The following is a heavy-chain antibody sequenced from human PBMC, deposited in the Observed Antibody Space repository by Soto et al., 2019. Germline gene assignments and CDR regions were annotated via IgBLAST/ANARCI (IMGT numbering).Heavy chain of an antibody. D-gene: IGHD5-12*01. J-gene: IGHJ4*02. Sequence: QVQLVQSGAEVKKPGSSVKVSCKASGGTFSSYTISWVRQAPGQGLEWMGRIIPILGIANYAQKFQGRVTITADKSTSTAYMELSRLRSEDTAVYYCARDGVATIEEGWGQGTLVTVSS. CDR3: ARDGVATIEEG. CDR2: IIPILGIA. CDR1: GGTFSSYT. V-gene: IGHV1-69*08.